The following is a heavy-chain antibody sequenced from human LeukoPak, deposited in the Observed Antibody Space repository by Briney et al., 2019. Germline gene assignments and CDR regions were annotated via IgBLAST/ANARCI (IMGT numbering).Heavy chain of an antibody. D-gene: IGHD3-22*01. Sequence: GGSLRLSCAASGFTFSSYAMSWVRQAPGKGQEWVSAISGSGGSTYYADSVKGRFTISRDNSKNTLYLQMNSLRAEDTAVYYCATTDPSDSSGYYPFDYWGQGTLVTVSS. J-gene: IGHJ4*02. CDR2: ISGSGGST. CDR3: ATTDPSDSSGYYPFDY. CDR1: GFTFSSYA. V-gene: IGHV3-23*01.